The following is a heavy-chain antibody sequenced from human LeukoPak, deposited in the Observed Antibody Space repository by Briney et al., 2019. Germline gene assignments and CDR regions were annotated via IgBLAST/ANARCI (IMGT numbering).Heavy chain of an antibody. D-gene: IGHD3-22*01. V-gene: IGHV1-69*04. Sequence: ASVKVSCKASGGTFSSYAISWVRQAPGQGLEWMGRIIPIFGIANYAQKFQGRVTITADKSTSTAYMELSSLRSEDTAVYYCARSWYYYESGGYLDYGGQATLVTVS. CDR1: GGTFSSYA. CDR2: IIPIFGIA. CDR3: ARSWYYYESGGYLDY. J-gene: IGHJ4*02.